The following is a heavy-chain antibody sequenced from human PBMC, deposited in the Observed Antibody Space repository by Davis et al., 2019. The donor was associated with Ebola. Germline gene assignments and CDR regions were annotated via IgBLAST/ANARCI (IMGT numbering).Heavy chain of an antibody. CDR2: IWYDGSNK. J-gene: IGHJ6*02. Sequence: GESLKISCAASGFTFSSYGMHWVRQAPGKGLEWVAVIWYDGSNKYYADSVKGRFTISRDNSKNTLYLQMNSLRAEDTAVYYCAREGGALAEVFYYYYGMDVWGQGTTVTVSS. CDR1: GFTFSSYG. CDR3: AREGGALAEVFYYYYGMDV. V-gene: IGHV3-33*01. D-gene: IGHD6-19*01.